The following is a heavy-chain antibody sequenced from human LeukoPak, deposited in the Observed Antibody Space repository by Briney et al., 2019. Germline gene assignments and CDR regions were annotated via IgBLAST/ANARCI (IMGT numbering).Heavy chain of an antibody. CDR2: ISAYNGNR. Sequence: ASVTVTCTVSGYSFTSYGISWVRQAPGPGLEWMGLISAYNGNRNYAHQLQGRVTMTTYTSTSTAYMELRSLRSDVTPVYYCARTPFIVVVVPAALAYYYGMDVWGQGTTATVSS. J-gene: IGHJ6*02. CDR3: ARTPFIVVVVPAALAYYYGMDV. CDR1: GYSFTSYG. D-gene: IGHD2-2*01. V-gene: IGHV1-18*01.